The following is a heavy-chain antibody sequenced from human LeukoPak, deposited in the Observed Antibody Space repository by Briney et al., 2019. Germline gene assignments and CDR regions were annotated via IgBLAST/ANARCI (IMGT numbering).Heavy chain of an antibody. D-gene: IGHD6-19*01. CDR3: ARNSSGWSFDY. Sequence: PSETLTLTCTVSGGSISSSSYYWGWIRQPPGKGLEWLGCIYYCGIICYNPSLKSRVTISVDPSKNHFSLKLTSVTAADTGLYYCARNSSGWSFDYWGQGTLVTVSS. V-gene: IGHV4-39*02. CDR1: GGSISSSSYY. J-gene: IGHJ4*02. CDR2: IYYCGII.